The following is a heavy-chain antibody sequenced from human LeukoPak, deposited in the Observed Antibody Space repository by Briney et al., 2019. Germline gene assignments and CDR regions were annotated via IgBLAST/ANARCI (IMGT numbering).Heavy chain of an antibody. CDR1: GFSFDDYA. V-gene: IGHV3-9*03. CDR2: ISWNSGSI. Sequence: GGSLRLSCAASGFSFDDYAMHWVRQAPGKGLEWVSAISWNSGSIDYADSVKGRFTISRDNAKNSLYLQMNSLRAEDMALYYCAKDSSATVTNAGFDAFDIWGQGTMVTVSS. J-gene: IGHJ3*02. D-gene: IGHD4-17*01. CDR3: AKDSSATVTNAGFDAFDI.